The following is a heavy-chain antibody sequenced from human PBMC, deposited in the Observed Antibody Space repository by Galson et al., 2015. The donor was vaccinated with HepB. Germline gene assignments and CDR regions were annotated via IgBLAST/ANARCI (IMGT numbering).Heavy chain of an antibody. CDR2: ISSSGSTI. D-gene: IGHD1-14*01. J-gene: IGHJ6*02. CDR3: ARDHRIRKGSYYYYGMDV. Sequence: SLRLSCAASGFTFSDYYMSWIRQAPGKGLEWVSYISSSGSTIYYADSVKGRFTISRDNAKNSLYLQMNSLRAEDTAVYYCARDHRIRKGSYYYYGMDVWGQGTTVTVSS. CDR1: GFTFSDYY. V-gene: IGHV3-11*01.